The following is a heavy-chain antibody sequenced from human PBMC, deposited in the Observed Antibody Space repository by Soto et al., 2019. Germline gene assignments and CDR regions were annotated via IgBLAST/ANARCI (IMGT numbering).Heavy chain of an antibody. J-gene: IGHJ4*02. Sequence: QVQLVESGGGVVQPGNSLRLSCAGSGFPFSAEAMHWVRQAPGKGLEWVAAISYDGNNKQHADSVKGRFTVSRYNSKNTLYLQINSLRPEDTAVYYCARDYSSGWCLDYWGQGSLVTVSS. CDR3: ARDYSSGWCLDY. CDR2: ISYDGNNK. V-gene: IGHV3-30-3*01. D-gene: IGHD6-13*01. CDR1: GFPFSAEA.